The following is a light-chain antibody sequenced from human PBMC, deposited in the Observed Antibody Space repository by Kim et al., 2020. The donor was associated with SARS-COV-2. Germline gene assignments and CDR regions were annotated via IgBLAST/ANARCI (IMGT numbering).Light chain of an antibody. Sequence: SVTIACTGTSSDVGDYKYVSWYQQHPGKAPQLIIYAVNDRPSGISNRFSGSKSGNTDSLTISGLQAEDEADYYCSSYTRSGSLYLLFGGGTQLTVL. CDR2: AVN. CDR1: SSDVGDYKY. CDR3: SSYTRSGSLYLL. V-gene: IGLV2-14*03. J-gene: IGLJ2*01.